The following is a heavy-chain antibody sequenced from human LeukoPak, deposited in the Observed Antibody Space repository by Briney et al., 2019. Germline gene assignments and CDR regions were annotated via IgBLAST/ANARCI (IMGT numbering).Heavy chain of an antibody. CDR3: AKVLMDYGDYFDY. D-gene: IGHD4-17*01. CDR1: GFTFSNYG. CDR2: IQSDGNNK. J-gene: IGHJ4*02. Sequence: GGSLRLSCAASGFTFSNYGIYWVRQAPGKGLEWVAFIQSDGNNKYYADSVKGRFSISRDNSKNTPYLQMNSLRTEDTAVYYCAKVLMDYGDYFDYWGQGTLVTVSS. V-gene: IGHV3-30*02.